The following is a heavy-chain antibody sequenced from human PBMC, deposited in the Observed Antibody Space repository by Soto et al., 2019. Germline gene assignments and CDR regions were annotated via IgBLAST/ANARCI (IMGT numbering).Heavy chain of an antibody. V-gene: IGHV1-18*04. CDR2: ISAYNGNT. J-gene: IGHJ6*02. D-gene: IGHD3-10*01. CDR1: GYTFTSYG. Sequence: QVQLVQSGAEVKKPGASVKVSCKASGYTFTSYGISWVRQAPGQGLEWMGWISAYNGNTNYAQKLQGTVTMTTDTSTSTAYMELRSLRSDDTAVYYCAGVSGGTMVRGVITTSYYSYGMYVGGQGTTVTVSS. CDR3: AGVSGGTMVRGVITTSYYSYGMYV.